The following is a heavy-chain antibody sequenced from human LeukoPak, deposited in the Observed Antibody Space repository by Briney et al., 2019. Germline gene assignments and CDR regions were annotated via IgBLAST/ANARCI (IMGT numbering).Heavy chain of an antibody. Sequence: PGGSLRLSCAASGFTFDDYAMHWVRQAPGKGLEWVSGISWNSGSIGYADSVKGRFTISRDNAKNSLYLQMNSLKAEDTAVYYCARGRLGDYWGQGTLVTVSS. D-gene: IGHD4-17*01. CDR2: ISWNSGSI. J-gene: IGHJ4*02. V-gene: IGHV3-9*01. CDR1: GFTFDDYA. CDR3: ARGRLGDY.